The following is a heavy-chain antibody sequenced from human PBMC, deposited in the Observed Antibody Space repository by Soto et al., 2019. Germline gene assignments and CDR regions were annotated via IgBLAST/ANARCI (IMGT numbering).Heavy chain of an antibody. CDR3: ANSDRGGSGNSNF. CDR2: ISGSGDRT. V-gene: IGHV3-23*01. D-gene: IGHD3-10*01. J-gene: IGHJ4*02. Sequence: LRLSCAASGFAFNTYAMDWVRQAPGKGLEWVSSISGSGDRTYYADSVKGRFTISRDNSENTLYLEMNSLRAEDTAVYYCANSDRGGSGNSNFWGQGTLVTVSS. CDR1: GFAFNTYA.